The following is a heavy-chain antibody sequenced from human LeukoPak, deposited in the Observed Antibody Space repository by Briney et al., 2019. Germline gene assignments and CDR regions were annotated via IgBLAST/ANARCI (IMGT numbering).Heavy chain of an antibody. J-gene: IGHJ4*02. Sequence: GGSLRLSCAASGFTFSSYWMHWVRQAPGKGLVWVSRINTDGSSTSYADSVKGRFTVSRDNAKNTLYLQVNNLRAEDTAVYYCARGPNSNWSGLDFWGQGTLLTVSS. D-gene: IGHD6-6*01. V-gene: IGHV3-74*01. CDR3: ARGPNSNWSGLDF. CDR1: GFTFSSYW. CDR2: INTDGSST.